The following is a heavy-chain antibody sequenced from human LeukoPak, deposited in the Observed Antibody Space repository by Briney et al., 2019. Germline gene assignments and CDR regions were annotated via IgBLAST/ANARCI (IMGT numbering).Heavy chain of an antibody. D-gene: IGHD3-10*01. CDR3: ARALWLGEGFFDY. J-gene: IGHJ4*02. Sequence: PGGSLRLSCAASGFTFSSYAMSWIRQAPGKGQEWVSHISSSGSTIYYADSMKGRFTISRDNAKNSLYLQMNSLRAEDTAVYYCARALWLGEGFFDYWGQGTLVTVSS. CDR2: ISSSGSTI. V-gene: IGHV3-48*04. CDR1: GFTFSSYA.